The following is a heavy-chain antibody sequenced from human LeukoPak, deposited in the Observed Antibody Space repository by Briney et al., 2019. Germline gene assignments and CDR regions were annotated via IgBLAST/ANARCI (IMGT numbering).Heavy chain of an antibody. CDR2: IKKDGGEE. Sequence: PGGSLRLSCAASGFTLSSYWMSWVRQAPEKGLEWVANIKKDGGEEYYVDSVKGRFTISRDNAKNSLYLQMSSLRAEDTAVYYCVRERGVAKGDYWGQGTLVTVSS. V-gene: IGHV3-7*01. J-gene: IGHJ4*02. CDR1: GFTLSSYW. CDR3: VRERGVAKGDY. D-gene: IGHD3-10*01.